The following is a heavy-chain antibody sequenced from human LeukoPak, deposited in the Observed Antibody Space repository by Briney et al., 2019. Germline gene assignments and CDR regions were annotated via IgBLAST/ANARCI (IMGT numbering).Heavy chain of an antibody. CDR2: ISGSGSST. V-gene: IGHV3-23*01. D-gene: IGHD2-2*01. Sequence: GGSLRLSCAASGLTFSIYAMRWVRQAPGKGLEWVSSISGSGSSTFYGHSVKGRFTLSRDNSKNTLYLQMNSLRAEDTAVYYCAKDGRSSTSCTYFDYWGQGTLVTVSS. CDR1: GLTFSIYA. J-gene: IGHJ4*02. CDR3: AKDGRSSTSCTYFDY.